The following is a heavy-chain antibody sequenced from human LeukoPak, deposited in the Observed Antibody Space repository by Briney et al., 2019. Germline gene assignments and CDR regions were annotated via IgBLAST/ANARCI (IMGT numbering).Heavy chain of an antibody. J-gene: IGHJ4*02. CDR2: INPNSGGT. D-gene: IGHD6-19*01. CDR1: GYTFTGYY. Sequence: ASVKVSCKASGYTFTGYYMHWVRQAPGQGLESMGWINPNSGGTNYAQKFQGRVTMTRDTSISTAYMELSRLRSDDTAVYYCARDRIAVAGGFDYWGQGTLVTVSS. CDR3: ARDRIAVAGGFDY. V-gene: IGHV1-2*02.